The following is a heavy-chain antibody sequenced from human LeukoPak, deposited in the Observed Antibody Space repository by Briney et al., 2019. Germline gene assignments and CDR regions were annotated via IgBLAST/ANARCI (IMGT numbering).Heavy chain of an antibody. CDR2: IGGTSRSR. CDR1: GFTFSGYS. Sequence: GGSLRLSCVASGFTFSGYSMNWVRQAPGRGLEWVSSIGGTSRSRFYADSMKGRFTISRDNSKNTLYLQMNSLRAEDTAVYYCAKGVGGVVVPAAIPSWFDPWGQGTLVTVSS. D-gene: IGHD2-2*02. J-gene: IGHJ5*02. CDR3: AKGVGGVVVPAAIPSWFDP. V-gene: IGHV3-21*01.